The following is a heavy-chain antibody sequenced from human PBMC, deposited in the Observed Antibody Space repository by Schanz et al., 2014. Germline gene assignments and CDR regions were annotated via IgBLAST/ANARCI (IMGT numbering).Heavy chain of an antibody. CDR1: GFTVSSKY. J-gene: IGHJ4*02. D-gene: IGHD3-3*02. CDR3: FSMHYGNSVY. CDR2: ISGGGGGYR. Sequence: EVQLVESGGGLVQPGGSLRLSCAASGFTVSSKYMNWVRQAPGKGPEWVSTISGGGGGYRPYADSVKGRFTISRDNSINTLSLQMNSLSADDTAVYYCFSMHYGNSVYWGQGTLVTVSS. V-gene: IGHV3-23*04.